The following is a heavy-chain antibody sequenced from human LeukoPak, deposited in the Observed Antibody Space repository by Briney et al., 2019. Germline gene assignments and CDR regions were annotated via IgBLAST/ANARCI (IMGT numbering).Heavy chain of an antibody. D-gene: IGHD3-22*01. J-gene: IGHJ4*02. Sequence: SETLSLTCAVYGGSFSGYYWSWIRQPPGKGLEWIGEINHSGSTSYNPSLKSRVTISVDTSKNQFSLKLSSVTAADTAVYYCARHGWGYYDSSGYLDYWGQGTLVTVSS. V-gene: IGHV4-34*01. CDR2: INHSGST. CDR1: GGSFSGYY. CDR3: ARHGWGYYDSSGYLDY.